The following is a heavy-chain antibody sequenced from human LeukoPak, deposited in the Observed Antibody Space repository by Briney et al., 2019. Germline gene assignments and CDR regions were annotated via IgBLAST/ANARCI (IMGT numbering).Heavy chain of an antibody. D-gene: IGHD2-2*01. CDR3: ARELTSWYFDL. Sequence: GGSLRLSCAASGFTVSSNYMSWVRQAPGKGLEWVSVIYSGGSTYYADSVKGRFTISRDNSKNTLYLQMNSLRAEDTAVYYCARELTSWYFDLWGRGTLVTVSS. CDR2: IYSGGST. J-gene: IGHJ2*01. V-gene: IGHV3-53*01. CDR1: GFTVSSNY.